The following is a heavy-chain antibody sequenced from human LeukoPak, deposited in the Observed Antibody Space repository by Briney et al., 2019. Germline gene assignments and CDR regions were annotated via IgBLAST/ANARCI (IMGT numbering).Heavy chain of an antibody. J-gene: IGHJ4*02. CDR2: IDHTGST. D-gene: IGHD1-26*01. CDR1: GDSITIYY. V-gene: IGHV4-59*12. Sequence: SETLSLTCSVPGDSITIYYWTWIRQPPGKGLEWIGYIDHTGSTNYNPSLKSRVIISVDTSKNQFSLKLSSVTAADTAVYYCARDPRELLIDYFDYWGQGTLVTVSS. CDR3: ARDPRELLIDYFDY.